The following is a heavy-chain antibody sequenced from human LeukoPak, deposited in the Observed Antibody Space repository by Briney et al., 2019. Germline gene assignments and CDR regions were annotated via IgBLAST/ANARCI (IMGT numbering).Heavy chain of an antibody. D-gene: IGHD3-9*01. V-gene: IGHV6-1*01. Sequence: SQTLSLTCAISGDSVSSNIASWHWIRQSPSRGLEWLGRTYYRSKWSSDYAVSVKSRVTINPDTSKNQFSLQLKSVTPEDTAVYYCAKEDDYDILKWGQGTLVTVSS. CDR2: TYYRSKWSS. CDR3: AKEDDYDILK. CDR1: GDSVSSNIAS. J-gene: IGHJ4*02.